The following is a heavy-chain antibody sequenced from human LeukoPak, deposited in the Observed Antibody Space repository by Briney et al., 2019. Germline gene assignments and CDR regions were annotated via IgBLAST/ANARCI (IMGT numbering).Heavy chain of an antibody. J-gene: IGHJ4*02. CDR3: ARDLLIAVATDDY. D-gene: IGHD6-19*01. CDR1: GFTFSSYW. CDR2: IKQDGSGK. V-gene: IGHV3-7*01. Sequence: PGGSLRLSCAASGFTFSSYWMSWVRQAPGKGLEWVANIKQDGSGKYYVDSVKGRFTISRDNAKNSLYLQMNGLRAEDTAVYYCARDLLIAVATDDYWGQGTLVTVSS.